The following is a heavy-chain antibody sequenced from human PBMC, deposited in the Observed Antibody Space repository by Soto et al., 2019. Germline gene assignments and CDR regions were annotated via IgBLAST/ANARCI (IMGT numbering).Heavy chain of an antibody. V-gene: IGHV3-33*08. Sequence: PGGSLRLSCTGTGFTFSDYGIHWVRQAPGKGLEWVGFVWHDGNNEYYADSLKGRITITRDNSNNTVSLLISSLRAEDSAVYYCVREQCRTTRCYPNYFDLWGQGTLVTVSS. CDR3: VREQCRTTRCYPNYFDL. D-gene: IGHD2-2*01. J-gene: IGHJ5*02. CDR2: VWHDGNNE. CDR1: GFTFSDYG.